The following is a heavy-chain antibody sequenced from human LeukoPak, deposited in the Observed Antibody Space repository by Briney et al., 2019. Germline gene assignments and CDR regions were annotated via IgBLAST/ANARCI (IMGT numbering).Heavy chain of an antibody. J-gene: IGHJ4*02. CDR1: GDSVSSNSAA. CDR3: ARADYYGSGSYSNFDY. V-gene: IGHV6-1*01. Sequence: PSQTLSLTCAISGDSVSSNSAAWNWIRQSPSRVLEWLGRTYYRSKWYNDYAVSVKSRITINPDTSKNQFSLQLNSVTPEDTAVYYCARADYYGSGSYSNFDYWGQGTLVTVSS. CDR2: TYYRSKWYN. D-gene: IGHD3-10*01.